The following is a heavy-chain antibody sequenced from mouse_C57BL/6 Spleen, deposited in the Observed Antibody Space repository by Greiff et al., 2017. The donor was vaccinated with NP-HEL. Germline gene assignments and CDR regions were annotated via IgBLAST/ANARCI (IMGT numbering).Heavy chain of an antibody. J-gene: IGHJ3*01. CDR1: GYTFTSYW. CDR3: ARGYDYGFAY. Sequence: QVQLQQSGAELVMPGASVKLSCKASGYTFTSYWMHWVKQRPGQGLEWIGEIDPSDSYTNYNQKFKGKSTLTVDKSSSTAYMQLSSLTSEDSAVYYCARGYDYGFAYWGQGTLVTVSA. D-gene: IGHD2-4*01. CDR2: IDPSDSYT. V-gene: IGHV1-69*01.